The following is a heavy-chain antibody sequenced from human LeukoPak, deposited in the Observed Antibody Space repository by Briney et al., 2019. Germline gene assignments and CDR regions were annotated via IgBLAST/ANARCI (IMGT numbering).Heavy chain of an antibody. CDR3: AGLDRWRYYYMDV. Sequence: PSETLSLTCAVYGGSFSGYYWSWIRQPPGKGLEWIGEINHSGSTNYNPSLKSRATISVDTSKNQFSLKLRSVTAADTAVYYCAGLDRWRYYYMDVWGKGTTVTVSS. V-gene: IGHV4-34*01. D-gene: IGHD3-16*01. CDR1: GGSFSGYY. J-gene: IGHJ6*03. CDR2: INHSGST.